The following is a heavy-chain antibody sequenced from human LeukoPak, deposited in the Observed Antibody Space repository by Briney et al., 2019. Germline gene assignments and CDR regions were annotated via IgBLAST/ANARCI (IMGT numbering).Heavy chain of an antibody. CDR1: GFTFSSYS. Sequence: KPGGSLRLSCAASGFTFSSYSMNWVRQAPGKGLEWVSSISSSSSYIYYADSVKGRFTISRDDAKNSLYLQMNSLRAEDTAVYYCARDLTAVAGYFDYWGQGTLVTVSS. CDR2: ISSSSSYI. J-gene: IGHJ4*02. CDR3: ARDLTAVAGYFDY. V-gene: IGHV3-21*01. D-gene: IGHD6-19*01.